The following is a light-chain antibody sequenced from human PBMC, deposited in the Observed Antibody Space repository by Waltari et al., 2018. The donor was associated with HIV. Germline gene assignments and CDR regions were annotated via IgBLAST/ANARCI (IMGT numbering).Light chain of an antibody. Sequence: DIVMTQSPESLAVSLGERATINCKSSQSVLYSSNNKNYFAWYQQKTGQPPKLLIYWASTRESGVPDRFSGSGSGTDFTLTISSLQTEDVAVYYCQQYYSNSYTFGQGTKLEIK. V-gene: IGKV4-1*01. CDR1: QSVLYSSNNKNY. CDR3: QQYYSNSYT. J-gene: IGKJ2*01. CDR2: WAS.